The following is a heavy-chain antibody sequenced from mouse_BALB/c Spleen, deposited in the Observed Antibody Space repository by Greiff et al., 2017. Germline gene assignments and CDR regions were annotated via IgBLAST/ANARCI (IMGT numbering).Heavy chain of an antibody. CDR3: ARSYYRYDGGDYYAMDY. V-gene: IGHV1-9*01. Sequence: QVQLQQSGAELMKPGASVKISCKATGYTFSSYWIEWVKQRPGHGLEWIGEILPGSGSTNYNEKFKGKATFTADTSSNTAYMQLSSLTSEDSAVYYCARSYYRYDGGDYYAMDYWGQGTSVTVSS. CDR1: GYTFSSYW. CDR2: ILPGSGST. D-gene: IGHD2-14*01. J-gene: IGHJ4*01.